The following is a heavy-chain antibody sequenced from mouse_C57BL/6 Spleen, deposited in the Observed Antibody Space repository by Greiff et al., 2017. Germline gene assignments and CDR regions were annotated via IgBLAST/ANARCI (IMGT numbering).Heavy chain of an antibody. J-gene: IGHJ4*01. V-gene: IGHV1-69*01. CDR3: ARSDYGSSGYYAMDY. Sequence: QVQLQQPGAELVMPGASVKLSCKASGYTFTSYWMHWVKQRPGQGLEWIGEIDPSDSYTNYNQKFKGKSTLTVDKSSSTAYMQLSSLTSEDSAVYYCARSDYGSSGYYAMDYWGQGTSVTVSS. D-gene: IGHD1-1*01. CDR2: IDPSDSYT. CDR1: GYTFTSYW.